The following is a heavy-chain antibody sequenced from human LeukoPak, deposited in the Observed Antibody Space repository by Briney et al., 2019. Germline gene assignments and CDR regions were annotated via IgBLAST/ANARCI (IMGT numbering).Heavy chain of an antibody. CDR2: IYTSGST. CDR3: ARGAADPSDYYYYYYMDV. Sequence: SETLSLTCTVSGGSISSYYWSWIRQPAGKGLEWIGRIYTSGSTNYNPSLKSRVTISVDTSKNQFSLKLSSVTAADTAVYYCARGAADPSDYYYYYYMDVWGKGTTVTISS. V-gene: IGHV4-4*07. J-gene: IGHJ6*03. CDR1: GGSISSYY. D-gene: IGHD2-15*01.